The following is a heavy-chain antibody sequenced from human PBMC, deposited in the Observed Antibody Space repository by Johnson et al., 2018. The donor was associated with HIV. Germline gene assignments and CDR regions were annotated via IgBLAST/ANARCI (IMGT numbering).Heavy chain of an antibody. CDR1: GFTFDDYG. D-gene: IGHD6-13*01. V-gene: IGHV3-20*04. J-gene: IGHJ3*02. CDR3: AKDTGAAGTRGYAFDI. CDR2: ISWNSGSI. Sequence: VQLVEFGGGVVRPGGSLRLSCAASGFTFDDYGMSWVRQAPGKGLAWVSGISWNSGSIGYADSVKGRFTISRDNAKNSLYLQMNSLRAEDTALYYCAKDTGAAGTRGYAFDIWGQGTMVTVSS.